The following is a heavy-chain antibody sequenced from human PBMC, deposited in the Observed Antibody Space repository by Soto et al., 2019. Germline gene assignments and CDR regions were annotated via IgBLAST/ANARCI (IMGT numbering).Heavy chain of an antibody. V-gene: IGHV1-18*01. CDR3: AREGVGIAVAGTRPYYYMDV. CDR1: GYTFTSYG. Sequence: GASVKVSCKASGYTFTSYGISWVRQAPGQGLEWMGWISAYNGNTNYAQKLQGRVTMTTDTSTSTAYMELRSLRSDDTAVYYCAREGVGIAVAGTRPYYYMDVWGKGTTVTVSS. D-gene: IGHD6-19*01. CDR2: ISAYNGNT. J-gene: IGHJ6*03.